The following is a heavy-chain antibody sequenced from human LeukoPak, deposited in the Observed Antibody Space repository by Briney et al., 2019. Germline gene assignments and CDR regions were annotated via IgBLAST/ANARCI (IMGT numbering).Heavy chain of an antibody. CDR3: AKSTGEQLYFRDFDY. J-gene: IGHJ4*02. Sequence: PGGSLRLSCAASGFTFSRYGMHWVRQAPGKGLQWVAFIRYDGTNKYYADSVKGRFTMSRDNSKHTLYLQMNSLRAEDTAVYYCAKSTGEQLYFRDFDYWGQGTLVTVSS. V-gene: IGHV3-30*02. CDR2: IRYDGTNK. D-gene: IGHD1/OR15-1a*01. CDR1: GFTFSRYG.